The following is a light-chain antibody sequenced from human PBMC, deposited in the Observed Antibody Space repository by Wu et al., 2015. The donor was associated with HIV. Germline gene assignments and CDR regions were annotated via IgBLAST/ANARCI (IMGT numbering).Light chain of an antibody. V-gene: IGKV3-20*01. J-gene: IGKJ5*01. CDR3: QQYGISAA. Sequence: EIVLTQSPGTLSLSPGDRATLSCRASQGVSGSYLAWYQQKPGQTPRLLIYGTSTRVTGIPDRFSGSGSGTDFSLTISRLEPEDFAVYYCQQYGISAAFGQGTRLEIK. CDR1: QGVSGSY. CDR2: GTS.